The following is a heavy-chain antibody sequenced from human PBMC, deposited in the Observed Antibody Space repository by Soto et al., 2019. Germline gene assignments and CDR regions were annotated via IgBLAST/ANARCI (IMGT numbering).Heavy chain of an antibody. D-gene: IGHD5-18*01. CDR3: ARGEEADGYHRY. CDR2: IYYSGST. CDR1: GGSISSGGYY. J-gene: IGHJ4*02. Sequence: SETLSLTCTVSGGSISSGGYYWSWIRQHPGKGLEWIGYIYYSGSTYYNPSLKSRVTISVDTSKNQFSLKLSSVSAADTAVYYFARGEEADGYHRYWGQGILVTVFS. V-gene: IGHV4-31*03.